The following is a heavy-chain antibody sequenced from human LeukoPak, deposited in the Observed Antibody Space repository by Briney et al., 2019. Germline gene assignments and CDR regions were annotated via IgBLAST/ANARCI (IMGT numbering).Heavy chain of an antibody. CDR2: IYDSGST. CDR1: GGSISRSSDY. V-gene: IGHV4-39*07. J-gene: IGHJ5*02. D-gene: IGHD2-15*01. CDR3: ARGRRKGYCSGGSCRPNWFDP. Sequence: SETLSLTCTVSGGSISRSSDYGGWIRHPPGKGLEGIGSIYDSGSTYYNPPLKSRVTISVDTYKTQFSLKLSSVNAADTDVYYCARGRRKGYCSGGSCRPNWFDPWGQGTLVTVSS.